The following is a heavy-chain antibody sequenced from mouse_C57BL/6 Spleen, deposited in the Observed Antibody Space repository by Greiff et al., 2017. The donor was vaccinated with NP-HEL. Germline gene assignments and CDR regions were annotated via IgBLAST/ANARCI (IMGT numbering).Heavy chain of an antibody. CDR2: INPSTGGT. V-gene: IGHV1-42*01. CDR1: GYSFTGYY. D-gene: IGHD1-1*01. J-gene: IGHJ4*01. CDR3: ASYGSSYDYAMDY. Sequence: EVKLQESGPELVKPGASVKISCKASGYSFTGYYMNWVKQSPEKSLEWIGEINPSTGGTTYNQKFKAKATLTVDKSSSTAYMQLKSLTSEDSAVYYCASYGSSYDYAMDYWGQGTSVTVSS.